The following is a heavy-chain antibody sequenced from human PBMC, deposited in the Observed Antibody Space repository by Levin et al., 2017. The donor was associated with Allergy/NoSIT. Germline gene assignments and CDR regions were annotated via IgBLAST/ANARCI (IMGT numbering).Heavy chain of an antibody. Sequence: SETLSLTCTVSGGSVNSGDYYWSWIRQPPGKGLECIGYMYYSGSTYYNPSLKSRVTISLDTSRNQFSLKLSSVTAADTAVYYCARSPQRVHGYYSSGSCFDYWGQGTLVTVSS. D-gene: IGHD3-10*01. CDR2: MYYSGST. CDR1: GGSVNSGDYY. V-gene: IGHV4-30-4*01. J-gene: IGHJ4*02. CDR3: ARSPQRVHGYYSSGSCFDY.